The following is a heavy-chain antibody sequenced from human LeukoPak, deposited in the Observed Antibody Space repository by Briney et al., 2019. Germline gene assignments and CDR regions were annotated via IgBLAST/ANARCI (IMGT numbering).Heavy chain of an antibody. CDR3: ARDSDVWGSYRYLFDY. CDR2: IKQDGSEK. Sequence: GGSLRLSCAASGFPFSSYWMRWVRPAPGKGLEWVANIKQDGSEKYYVDPEKGRFTISRDNAKNSLYLQMNSLRAEDTAVYYCARDSDVWGSYRYLFDYWGQGTLVTVSS. J-gene: IGHJ4*02. D-gene: IGHD3-16*02. V-gene: IGHV3-7*03. CDR1: GFPFSSYW.